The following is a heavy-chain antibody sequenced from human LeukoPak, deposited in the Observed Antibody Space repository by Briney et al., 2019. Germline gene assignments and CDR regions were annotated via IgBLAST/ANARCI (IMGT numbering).Heavy chain of an antibody. CDR2: MSYDGSKE. J-gene: IGHJ3*02. V-gene: IGHV3-30*03. Sequence: GGSLRLSCAASGFTFSSYGMHWVRQAPGKGLEWVVVMSYDGSKEYYADSVKGRFTISRDNSKTTLSLQMNSLRVEDTAIYYCARRGGSRGWGAFDIWGQGTIVTVSS. D-gene: IGHD6-19*01. CDR3: ARRGGSRGWGAFDI. CDR1: GFTFSSYG.